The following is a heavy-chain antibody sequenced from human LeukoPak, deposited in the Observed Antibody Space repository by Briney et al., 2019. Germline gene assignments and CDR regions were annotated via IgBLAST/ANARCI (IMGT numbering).Heavy chain of an antibody. CDR2: ISKDGRTV. V-gene: IGHV3-11*01. Sequence: SGGSLRLSCAASRFTFSDYYMSWIRQAPGKGLEWVSFISKDGRTVSYADSVKGQFTISRDNSKNSLYLQMNSLTADDTAVYFCARVRGSYSSDYWGQGTLVTVSS. J-gene: IGHJ4*02. D-gene: IGHD5-12*01. CDR3: ARVRGSYSSDY. CDR1: RFTFSDYY.